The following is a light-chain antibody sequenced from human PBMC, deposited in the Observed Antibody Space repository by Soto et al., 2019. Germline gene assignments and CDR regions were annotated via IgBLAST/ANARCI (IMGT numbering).Light chain of an antibody. V-gene: IGKV3-20*01. CDR1: QSVGKNY. CDR2: GAS. Sequence: EIVLTQSPGTLSLSPGERATLSCRASQSVGKNYLAWYQHKSGQAPRLLIHGASNRATGIPARFSGSGSGTDFTLTISRLEPEDFVAYYCQQYATDPLTFGGGTKVDI. J-gene: IGKJ4*01. CDR3: QQYATDPLT.